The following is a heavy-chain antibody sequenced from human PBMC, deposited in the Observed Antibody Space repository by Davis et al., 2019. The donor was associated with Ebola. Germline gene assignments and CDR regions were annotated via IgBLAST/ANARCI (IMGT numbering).Heavy chain of an antibody. CDR2: INHSGST. D-gene: IGHD3-22*01. CDR1: GGSFSGYY. J-gene: IGHJ3*02. Sequence: SETLSLTCAVYGGSFSGYYWSWIRQPPGKGLEWIGEINHSGSTNYNPSLKSRVTISVDTSKNQFSLKLSSVTAADTAVYYCARRDPYYYDSSGPGAFDIWGQGTMVTVSS. V-gene: IGHV4-34*01. CDR3: ARRDPYYYDSSGPGAFDI.